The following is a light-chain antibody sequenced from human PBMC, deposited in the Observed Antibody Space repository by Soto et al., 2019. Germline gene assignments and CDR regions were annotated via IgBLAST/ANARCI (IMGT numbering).Light chain of an antibody. CDR3: CSYAGSSTFV. V-gene: IGLV2-23*03. Sequence: QSVLTQPASVSGSPGQSITISCTGTSSDVGSYNLVSWYQQHPGKAPKLMIYEGTKRPSGVSNRFSGSKSGTTASLTISGLQAEDEADYYCCSYAGSSTFVFGGGTKLTV. CDR1: SSDVGSYNL. CDR2: EGT. J-gene: IGLJ2*01.